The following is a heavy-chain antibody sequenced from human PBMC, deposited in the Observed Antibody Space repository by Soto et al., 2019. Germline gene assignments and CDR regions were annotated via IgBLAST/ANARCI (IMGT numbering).Heavy chain of an antibody. V-gene: IGHV1-69*01. CDR3: ARDRQDRYYYDSSGYYYNFDY. Sequence: QVQLVQSGAEVQKPGSSVKVSCKASGGTFSSYAISWVRQAPGQGLEWMGGIIPIFGTANYAQKFQGRVTITADESTSTAYMELSSLRSEDTAVYYCARDRQDRYYYDSSGYYYNFDYWGQGTLVTVCS. CDR2: IIPIFGTA. D-gene: IGHD3-22*01. J-gene: IGHJ4*02. CDR1: GGTFSSYA.